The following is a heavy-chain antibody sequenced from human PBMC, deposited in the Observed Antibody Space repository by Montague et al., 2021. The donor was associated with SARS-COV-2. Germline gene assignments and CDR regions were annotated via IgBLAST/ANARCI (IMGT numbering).Heavy chain of an antibody. V-gene: IGHV3-23*01. Sequence: LSLSLAASGFTFSSYAMSWVRQAPGKGPEWVSAISGSGGSTYFADSVKGRFTISRDNSKNTLYLQMHSLRAEDTAVYYCARYSSSSTTPFDYWGQGTLVTVSS. CDR1: GFTFSSYA. CDR3: ARYSSSSTTPFDY. J-gene: IGHJ4*02. CDR2: ISGSGGST. D-gene: IGHD6-6*01.